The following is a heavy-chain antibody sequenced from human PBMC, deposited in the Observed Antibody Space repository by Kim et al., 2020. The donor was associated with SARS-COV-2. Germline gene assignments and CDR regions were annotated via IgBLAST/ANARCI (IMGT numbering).Heavy chain of an antibody. J-gene: IGHJ6*02. CDR1: GFTFSSYA. Sequence: GGSLRLSCAASGFTFSSYAMSWVRQAPGKGLEWVSAISGSGGSTYYADSVKGRFTISRDNSKNTLYLQMNSLRAEDTAVYYCAKWQLWLRNYYYYGMDVWGQGTTVTVSS. D-gene: IGHD5-18*01. V-gene: IGHV3-23*01. CDR2: ISGSGGST. CDR3: AKWQLWLRNYYYYGMDV.